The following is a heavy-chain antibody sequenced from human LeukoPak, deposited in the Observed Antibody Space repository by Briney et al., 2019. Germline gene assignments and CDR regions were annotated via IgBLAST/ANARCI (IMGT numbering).Heavy chain of an antibody. Sequence: SVKVSCKASGYTFTSYGISWVRQAPGQGLEWMGGIIPIFSTANYAQKFQGRVTITADESTSTAYMELSSLRSEDTAVYYCARGGYYDSSGYYQTALFDYWGQGTLVTVSS. J-gene: IGHJ4*02. V-gene: IGHV1-69*13. CDR3: ARGGYYDSSGYYQTALFDY. CDR1: GYTFTSYG. CDR2: IIPIFSTA. D-gene: IGHD3-22*01.